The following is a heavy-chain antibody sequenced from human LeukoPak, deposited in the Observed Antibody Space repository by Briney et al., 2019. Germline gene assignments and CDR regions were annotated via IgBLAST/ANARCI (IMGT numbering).Heavy chain of an antibody. V-gene: IGHV3-21*01. CDR2: ISSSSYI. J-gene: IGHJ4*02. D-gene: IGHD6-13*01. Sequence: GGSLRLSCAASGFTFSSYSMTWVRQAPGKGLEWVSSISSSSYIYYADSVKGRFTISRDNAKNSLYLQMNSLRAEDTAVYYCARGDSSSGRRDYWGQGTLVTVSS. CDR1: GFTFSSYS. CDR3: ARGDSSSGRRDY.